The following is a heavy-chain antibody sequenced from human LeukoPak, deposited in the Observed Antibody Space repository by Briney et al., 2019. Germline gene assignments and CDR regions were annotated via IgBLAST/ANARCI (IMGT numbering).Heavy chain of an antibody. J-gene: IGHJ4*02. CDR2: ISISSNYI. V-gene: IGHV3-21*01. CDR3: ARGVQLGRLGFGKEGSAFDY. D-gene: IGHD1-1*01. Sequence: PGGSLRLSCAASGFTFSSYSMNWVRQAPGKGLEWVSSISISSNYIYYPDSLKGRFTISRDNAKNSLYLQMNSLRAEDTAVYYCARGVQLGRLGFGKEGSAFDYWGQGTLVTVSS. CDR1: GFTFSSYS.